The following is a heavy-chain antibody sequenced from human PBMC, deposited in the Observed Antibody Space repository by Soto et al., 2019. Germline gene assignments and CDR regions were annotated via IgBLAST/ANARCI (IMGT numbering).Heavy chain of an antibody. J-gene: IGHJ3*02. V-gene: IGHV3-33*01. D-gene: IGHD5-12*01. CDR1: GFTFSSYG. Sequence: GGSLRLSCAASGFTFSSYGMHWVRQAPGKGLEWVAVIWYDGSNKYYADSVKGRFTISRDNSKNTLYLQMNSLRAEDTAVYYCARDSSNIVATIDAFDIWGQGTMVTVSS. CDR3: ARDSSNIVATIDAFDI. CDR2: IWYDGSNK.